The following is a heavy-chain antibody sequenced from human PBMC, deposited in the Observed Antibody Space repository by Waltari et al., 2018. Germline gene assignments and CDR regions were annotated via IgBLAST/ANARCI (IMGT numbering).Heavy chain of an antibody. Sequence: QVQLQESGPGLVKPSQTLSLTCTVSGGSISSGSYYWRWIRQPAGKGLEWIGYIYTSGSTNYNPSLKSRVTISVDTSKNQFSLKLSSVTAADTAVYYCARYTTCGGDCYYSYWGQGTLVTVSS. CDR1: GGSISSGSYY. J-gene: IGHJ4*02. CDR3: ARYTTCGGDCYYSY. V-gene: IGHV4-61*09. CDR2: IYTSGST. D-gene: IGHD2-21*01.